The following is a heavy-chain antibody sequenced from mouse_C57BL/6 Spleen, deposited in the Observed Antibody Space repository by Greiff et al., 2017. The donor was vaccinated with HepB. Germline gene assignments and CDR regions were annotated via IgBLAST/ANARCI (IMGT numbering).Heavy chain of an antibody. V-gene: IGHV2-6*01. J-gene: IGHJ4*01. CDR2: IWGVGST. CDR1: GFSLTSYG. CDR3: ARSYDYDVDYAMDY. Sequence: QVQLKQSGPGLVAPSQSLSITCTVSGFSLTSYGVDWVRQSPGKGLEWLGVIWGVGSTNYNSALKSRLSISKDNSKSQVFLKMNSLQTDDTAMYYCARSYDYDVDYAMDYWGQGTSVTVSS. D-gene: IGHD2-4*01.